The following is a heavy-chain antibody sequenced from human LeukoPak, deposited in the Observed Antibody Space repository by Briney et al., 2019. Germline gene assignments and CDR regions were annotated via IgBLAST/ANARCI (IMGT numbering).Heavy chain of an antibody. Sequence: SETLSLTCAVYGGSFSGYYWSWIRRPPGKGLEWIGEINHSGSTNYNPSLKSRVTISVDTSKNQFSLKLSSVTAADTAVYYCARGTSKVTIFGVVIPNPFDYWGQGTLVTVSS. CDR2: INHSGST. CDR1: GGSFSGYY. J-gene: IGHJ4*02. V-gene: IGHV4-34*01. CDR3: ARGTSKVTIFGVVIPNPFDY. D-gene: IGHD3-3*01.